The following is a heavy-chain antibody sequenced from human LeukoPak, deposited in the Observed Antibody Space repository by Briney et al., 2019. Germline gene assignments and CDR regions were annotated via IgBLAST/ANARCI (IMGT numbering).Heavy chain of an antibody. J-gene: IGHJ3*02. V-gene: IGHV3-21*01. Sequence: PGGSLRLSCAASGFTFSSYSMNWVRQAPGKGLEWVAFISSSSAYISYADSVKGRFTISRDNAKNSLYLQMNNLRAEDTAVYYCAKTMDDAFDIWGQGTMVTVSS. CDR2: ISSSSAYI. CDR1: GFTFSSYS. D-gene: IGHD3-3*01. CDR3: AKTMDDAFDI.